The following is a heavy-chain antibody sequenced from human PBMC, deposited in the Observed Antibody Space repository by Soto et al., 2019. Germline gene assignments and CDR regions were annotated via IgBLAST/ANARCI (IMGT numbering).Heavy chain of an antibody. CDR2: ISGSGGST. D-gene: IGHD6-13*01. CDR3: APIGYSSSWTFDY. J-gene: IGHJ4*02. CDR1: GFTFSSYA. Sequence: EVQLLESGGGLVQPGGSLRLSCAASGFTFSSYAMSWVRQAPGKGLEWVSAISGSGGSTYYADSVKGRFTISRDNSKNTLYLQMNSLRAEDTAVYYCAPIGYSSSWTFDYWGQGTLVTVSS. V-gene: IGHV3-23*01.